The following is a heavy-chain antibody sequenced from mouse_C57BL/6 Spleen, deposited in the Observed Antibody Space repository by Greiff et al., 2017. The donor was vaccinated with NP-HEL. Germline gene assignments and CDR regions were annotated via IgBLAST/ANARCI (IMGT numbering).Heavy chain of an antibody. D-gene: IGHD2-3*01. CDR2: INPNNGGT. CDR1: GYTFTDYN. Sequence: EVQLQQSGPELVKPGASVKIPCKASGYTFTDYNMDWVKQSHGKSLEWIGDINPNNGGTIYNQKFKGKATLTVDKSSSTAYMELRSLTSEDTAVYYCAQVYDGYYEFAYWGQGTLVTVSA. V-gene: IGHV1-18*01. J-gene: IGHJ3*01. CDR3: AQVYDGYYEFAY.